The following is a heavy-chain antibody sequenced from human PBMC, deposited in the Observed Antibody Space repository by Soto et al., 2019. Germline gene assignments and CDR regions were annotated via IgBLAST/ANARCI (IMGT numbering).Heavy chain of an antibody. CDR2: INSDSDYI. J-gene: IGHJ4*02. CDR1: GFTFGTYT. V-gene: IGHV3-21*06. CDR3: ARDSGAAKSYFNY. Sequence: PGGSLRLSCAASGFTFGTYTMNWVRQAPGKGLEWVSSINSDSDYIYYADSVRGRFTISRDNAQSSLYLQMNSLRADDTAVYYCARDSGAAKSYFNYWGQGVLVTAPQ. D-gene: IGHD2-15*01.